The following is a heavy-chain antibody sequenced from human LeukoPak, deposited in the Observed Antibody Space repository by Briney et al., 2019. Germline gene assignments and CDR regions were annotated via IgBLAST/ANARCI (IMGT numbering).Heavy chain of an antibody. CDR3: ARHKGVAVTYYYGMDV. CDR2: IYYSGST. V-gene: IGHV4-59*01. Sequence: SETLSLTCTVSGGSISSYYWSWIRQPPGKGLEWIGYIYYSGSTNYNPSLKGRVTISVDTSKNQFSLKLSSVTAADTAVYYCARHKGVAVTYYYGMDVWGQGTTVTVSS. D-gene: IGHD6-19*01. CDR1: GGSISSYY. J-gene: IGHJ6*02.